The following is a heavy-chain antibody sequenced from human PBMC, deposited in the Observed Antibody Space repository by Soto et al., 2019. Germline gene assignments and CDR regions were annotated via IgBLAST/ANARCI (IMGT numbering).Heavy chain of an antibody. CDR2: IWHDGSNK. CDR1: GFTFRSYA. D-gene: IGHD5-18*01. V-gene: IGHV3-33*01. J-gene: IGHJ4*02. Sequence: HVQLVESGGGVVQPGRSLRLSCAASGFTFRSYAMHWVRQAPGKGLEWVALIWHDGSNKYYADSVKGRFTISRDNSRNTLYLQMNSLRAEDTAVYYCAIDPAETALGYFDYWGQGTLVTVSS. CDR3: AIDPAETALGYFDY.